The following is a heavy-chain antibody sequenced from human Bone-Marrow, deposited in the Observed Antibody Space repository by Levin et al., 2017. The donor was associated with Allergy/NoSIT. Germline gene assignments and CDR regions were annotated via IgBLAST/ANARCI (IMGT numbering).Heavy chain of an antibody. V-gene: IGHV3-23*01. CDR1: GFTFTTYA. J-gene: IGHJ6*02. CDR3: AKVRPIQQWSPYYYHGMDV. Sequence: SCAASGFTFTTYAMTWVRRAPGMGLEWVSLFLLPFFSPSSPSSFPCRFTISRDNSKNTLYLQMNSLRSDDTAVYYCAKVRPIQQWSPYYYHGMDVWGQGTTVTVS. CDR2: FLLPFFSP. D-gene: IGHD5-18*01.